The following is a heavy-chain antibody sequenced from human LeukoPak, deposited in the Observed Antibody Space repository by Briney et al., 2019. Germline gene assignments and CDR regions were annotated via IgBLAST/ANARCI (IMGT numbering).Heavy chain of an antibody. CDR1: EPMFSSSA. J-gene: IGHJ4*02. V-gene: IGHV3-23*01. CDR2: ISDDSGST. CDR3: AKDARSDELYYFDY. Sequence: GPSLTPSWAPSEPMFSSSAMSWVRHAPGKGLEWVLGISDDSGSTYYADSVRGRFTISRDNSKNTLYLQMNSLRAEDTALYYCAKDARSDELYYFDYWGQGTLVTVSS. D-gene: IGHD1-1*01.